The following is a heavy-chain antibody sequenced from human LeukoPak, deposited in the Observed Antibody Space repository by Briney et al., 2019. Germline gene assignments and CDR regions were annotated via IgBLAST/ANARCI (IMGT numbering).Heavy chain of an antibody. D-gene: IGHD6-6*01. Sequence: ASVKVCCKASGYTFTSYDSNWVRQATGQRLEWMGWMNPNSGNTGYAQKFQGRVTTTRNTSISTAYMELSSLTSEDTAVYYCAIRGIVARSLPLSYWGQGTLVTVSS. J-gene: IGHJ4*02. CDR1: GYTFTSYD. CDR3: AIRGIVARSLPLSY. CDR2: MNPNSGNT. V-gene: IGHV1-8*03.